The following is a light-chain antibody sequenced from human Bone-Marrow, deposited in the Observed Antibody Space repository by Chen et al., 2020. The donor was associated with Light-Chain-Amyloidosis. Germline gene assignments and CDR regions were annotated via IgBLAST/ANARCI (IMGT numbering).Light chain of an antibody. J-gene: IGKJ2*01. CDR3: MQALHTPYT. V-gene: IGKV2-28*01. CDR1: QSLLHSNGYNY. CDR2: LGS. Sequence: DIVMTQSPLSLPVTPGEPASISCRSSQSLLHSNGYNYLDWYLQKPGQSPQLLIYLGSNRASGVPDRFSGSGSGTDFTLRISRVEAEDVGVYYCMQALHTPYTFGQWTKLEIK.